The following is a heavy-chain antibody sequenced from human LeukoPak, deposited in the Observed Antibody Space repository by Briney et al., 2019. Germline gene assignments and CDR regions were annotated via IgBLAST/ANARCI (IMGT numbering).Heavy chain of an antibody. V-gene: IGHV1-2*02. J-gene: IGHJ4*02. CDR3: ARIKGYYDFWSGTFDY. CDR2: INPNSGGT. CDR1: GYTFTSSG. D-gene: IGHD3-3*01. Sequence: ASVKVSCKASGYTFTSSGISWLRQAPGQGLEWMGWINPNSGGTNYAQKFQGRVTMTRDTSISTAYMELSRLRSDDTAVYYCARIKGYYDFWSGTFDYWGQGTLVTVSS.